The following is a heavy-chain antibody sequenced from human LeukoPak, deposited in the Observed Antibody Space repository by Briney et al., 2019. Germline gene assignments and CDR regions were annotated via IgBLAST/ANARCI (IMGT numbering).Heavy chain of an antibody. V-gene: IGHV1-69*13. CDR3: AIKGYCSSTSCYWYYYYGMDV. D-gene: IGHD2-2*01. CDR1: GGTFSSYA. CDR2: IIPIFGTA. J-gene: IGHJ6*02. Sequence: SVKVSCKASGGTFSSYAISWVRQAPGQGLEWMGGIIPIFGTANYAQKFQGRVTITADESTSTAYVELSSLRSEDTAVYYCAIKGYCSSTSCYWYYYYGMDVWGQGTTVTVSS.